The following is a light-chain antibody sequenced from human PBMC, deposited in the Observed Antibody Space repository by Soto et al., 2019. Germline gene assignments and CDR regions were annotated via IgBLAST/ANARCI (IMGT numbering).Light chain of an antibody. Sequence: DIQMTQSPSSLSASVGDRVTITCRASQSISSDLNWYQQKPGKAPKLLIYAASSLQSGVPSRFSGSGSGTDFTLTISSLQPEDFASYYGQQSYSTPPTVGEGTKLEIK. J-gene: IGKJ2*01. CDR3: QQSYSTPPT. V-gene: IGKV1-39*01. CDR1: QSISSD. CDR2: AAS.